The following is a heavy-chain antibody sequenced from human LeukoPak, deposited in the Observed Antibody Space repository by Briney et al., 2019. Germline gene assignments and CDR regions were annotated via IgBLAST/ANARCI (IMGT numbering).Heavy chain of an antibody. D-gene: IGHD3-22*01. J-gene: IGHJ6*02. CDR3: ARIYDSSGYYYLTNYYGMDV. CDR2: ISSSSSYI. Sequence: GGSLRLSCAASGFTFSSYSMNWVRQAPGKGLKGVSSISSSSSYIYYADSVKGRFTISRDNAKNSLYLQMNSLRAEDTAVYYCARIYDSSGYYYLTNYYGMDVWGQGTTVTVSS. CDR1: GFTFSSYS. V-gene: IGHV3-21*01.